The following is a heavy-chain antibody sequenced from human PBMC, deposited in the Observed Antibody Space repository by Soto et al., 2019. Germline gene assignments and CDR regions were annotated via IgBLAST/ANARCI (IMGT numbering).Heavy chain of an antibody. CDR1: GYRFAAYY. J-gene: IGHJ4*02. Sequence: ASVKVSCKASGYRFAAYYVHWVRQAPGQGLEWMGWSSPNEDDTKYAQKFQGRVTMTRDTSISTVYMELTSLTSGDTAIYYCTRGAFSGQWPENFDFWGQGTQVTVSS. CDR2: SSPNEDDT. D-gene: IGHD6-19*01. CDR3: TRGAFSGQWPENFDF. V-gene: IGHV1-2*02.